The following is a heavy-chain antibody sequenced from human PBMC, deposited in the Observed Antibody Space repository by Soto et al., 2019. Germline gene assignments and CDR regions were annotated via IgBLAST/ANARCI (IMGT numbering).Heavy chain of an antibody. D-gene: IGHD6-13*01. CDR1: CGSISSSNW. CDR3: ARDHEAAAGTGNVFDY. CDR2: IYHSGST. Sequence: SDTLSLTCAVSCGSISSSNWWSWVRQPPGKGLEWIGEIYHSGSTNYNPSLKSRVTISVDKSKNQFSLKLSSVTAADTAVYYCARDHEAAAGTGNVFDYWGQGTLVTVSS. J-gene: IGHJ4*02. V-gene: IGHV4-4*02.